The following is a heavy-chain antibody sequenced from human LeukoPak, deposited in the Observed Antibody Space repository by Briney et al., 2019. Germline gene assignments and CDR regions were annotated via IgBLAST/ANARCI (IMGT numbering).Heavy chain of an antibody. Sequence: GGSLRLSCAASGFTFSSYAMHWVRQAPGKGLEWVALIYSGGSTNYADSVKGRFTISRDSSKNTLYLQMNSLRAEDTAVYYCARGGSNFDYWGQGTLVTVSS. V-gene: IGHV3-66*01. J-gene: IGHJ4*02. CDR3: ARGGSNFDY. CDR2: IYSGGST. D-gene: IGHD2-2*01. CDR1: GFTFSSYA.